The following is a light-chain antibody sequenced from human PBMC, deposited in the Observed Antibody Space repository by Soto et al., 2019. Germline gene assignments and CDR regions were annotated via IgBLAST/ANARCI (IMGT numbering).Light chain of an antibody. CDR3: QQYGTSPWT. J-gene: IGKJ1*01. CDR2: RAS. V-gene: IGKV3-20*01. CDR1: QNIYSN. Sequence: EIVLSQSPGTLSASPGERATLSCRASQNIYSNVAWYQQRPGQAPRLLIYRASTRATGIPARFSGSGSGTEFTLTISRLEPEDFAVYYCQQYGTSPWTFGQGTKVDIK.